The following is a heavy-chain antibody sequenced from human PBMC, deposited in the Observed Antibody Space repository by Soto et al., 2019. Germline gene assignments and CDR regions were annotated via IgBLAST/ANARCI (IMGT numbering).Heavy chain of an antibody. J-gene: IGHJ5*02. Sequence: GESLKISCKGSGYKFTSYWIGWVRQMPGKGLEWMGIIYPGDSDTRYSPSFQGQVTISADKFISTDYLQWSSLKASDTATYYCARHHYGSGTYNTLPLDPWGQGTLVTVSS. CDR2: IYPGDSDT. V-gene: IGHV5-51*01. CDR3: ARHHYGSGTYNTLPLDP. CDR1: GYKFTSYW. D-gene: IGHD3-10*01.